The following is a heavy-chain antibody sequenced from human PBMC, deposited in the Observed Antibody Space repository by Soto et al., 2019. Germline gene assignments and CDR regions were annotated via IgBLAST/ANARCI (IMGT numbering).Heavy chain of an antibody. D-gene: IGHD2-15*01. CDR2: IWYDGSNK. J-gene: IGHJ4*02. CDR1: GFTFSSYG. CDR3: ARDGYCSGGSCYSVPVFDY. Sequence: QVQLVESGGGVVQPGRSLRLSCAASGFTFSSYGMHWVRQAPGKGLEWVAVIWYDGSNKYYADSVTGRFTISRDNSKKTLYLQMNSLRAEDTAVYYCARDGYCSGGSCYSVPVFDYWGQGTLVTVSS. V-gene: IGHV3-33*01.